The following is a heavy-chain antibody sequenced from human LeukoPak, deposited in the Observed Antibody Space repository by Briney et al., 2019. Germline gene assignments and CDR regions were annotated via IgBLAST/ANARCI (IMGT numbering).Heavy chain of an antibody. CDR3: ARVMDTAMVITG. CDR1: GGSISSGDYY. V-gene: IGHV4-30-4*01. J-gene: IGHJ4*02. CDR2: IYYSGST. D-gene: IGHD5-18*01. Sequence: KPSETLSLTCTVSGGSISSGDYYWSWIRQPPGKGLEWIGYIYYSGSTYYNPSLKSRVTISVDTSKNQFSLKLSSVTAADTAVYYCARVMDTAMVITGWGQGTLVTVSS.